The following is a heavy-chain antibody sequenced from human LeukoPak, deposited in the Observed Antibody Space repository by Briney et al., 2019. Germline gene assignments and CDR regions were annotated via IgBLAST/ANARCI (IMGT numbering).Heavy chain of an antibody. J-gene: IGHJ5*02. CDR2: IYYSGST. CDR1: GGSISSSSYY. CDR3: ARHEDPTPFGETTDNWFDP. Sequence: PSETLSLTCTVSGGSISSSSYYWGWIRQPPGKGLEWIGSIYYSGSTYYNPSLKSRVTISVDTSKNQFSLKLSSVTAADTAVYYCARHEDPTPFGETTDNWFDPWGQGTLVTVSS. V-gene: IGHV4-39*01. D-gene: IGHD3-10*01.